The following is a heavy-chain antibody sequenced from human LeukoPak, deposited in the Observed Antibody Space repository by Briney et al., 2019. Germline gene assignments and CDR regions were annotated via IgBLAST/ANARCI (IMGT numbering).Heavy chain of an antibody. D-gene: IGHD5-24*01. J-gene: IGHJ4*02. Sequence: PSETLSLTCTVSGPSISSTSYYWGWIRQPPGKGLEWIGNIYYSGNTYYNPSLKSRVTISVDTSKNQFSLKLGSVTAADTAVYSCASNIHGYNNFDYWGQGTLVTVSS. V-gene: IGHV4-39*01. CDR2: IYYSGNT. CDR3: ASNIHGYNNFDY. CDR1: GPSISSTSYY.